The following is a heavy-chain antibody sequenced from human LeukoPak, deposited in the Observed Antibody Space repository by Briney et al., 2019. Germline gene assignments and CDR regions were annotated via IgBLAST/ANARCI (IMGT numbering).Heavy chain of an antibody. CDR1: GFTFSNNG. Sequence: PGGSLRLSCSASGFTFSNNGMHWVRQAPGKGLEWVSAISGSGGSTYYADSVKGRFTISRDNSKNTLYLQMNSLRAEDTAVYYCAKDAGALLWFGELSSDYFDYWGQGTLVTVSS. CDR2: ISGSGGST. V-gene: IGHV3-23*01. D-gene: IGHD3-10*01. CDR3: AKDAGALLWFGELSSDYFDY. J-gene: IGHJ4*02.